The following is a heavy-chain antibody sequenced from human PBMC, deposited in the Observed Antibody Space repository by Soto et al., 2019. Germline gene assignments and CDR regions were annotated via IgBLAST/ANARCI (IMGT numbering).Heavy chain of an antibody. CDR3: AKTMTTENTGY. J-gene: IGHJ4*02. CDR1: GFTFSNYA. V-gene: IGHV3-23*01. Sequence: PGGSLRLSCAASGFTFSNYAMSWVRQAPGKGLEWVSAISGSGAGTYYADSVKGRFTISRDNSKNTLYLQMRSLRVEDTAVYYCAKTMTTENTGYWGQGTLVTVSS. CDR2: ISGSGAGT. D-gene: IGHD4-4*01.